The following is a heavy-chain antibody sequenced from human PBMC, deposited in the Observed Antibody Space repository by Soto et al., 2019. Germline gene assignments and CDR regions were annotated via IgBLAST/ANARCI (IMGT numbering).Heavy chain of an antibody. CDR1: GGTFSSYA. CDR2: IIPIFGTA. CDR3: AEGLAAASPKYYYYYGMDV. Sequence: SVKVSCKASGGTFSSYAISWVRQAPGQGLEWMGGIIPIFGTANYAQKFQGRVTITADESTSTAYMELSSLRSEDTAVYYCAEGLAAASPKYYYYYGMDVWGQGTTVTVSS. D-gene: IGHD6-13*01. J-gene: IGHJ6*02. V-gene: IGHV1-69*13.